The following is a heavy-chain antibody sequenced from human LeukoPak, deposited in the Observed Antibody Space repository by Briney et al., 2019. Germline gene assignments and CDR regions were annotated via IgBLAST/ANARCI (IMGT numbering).Heavy chain of an antibody. CDR2: INHSGST. D-gene: IGHD2-2*02. CDR3: ARGKAYCSSTNCYRDYYYYFMDV. J-gene: IGHJ6*03. V-gene: IGHV4-34*01. Sequence: PSETLSLTCAVYGGSFSGYYWSWIRQPPGKGLEWIAEINHSGSTNYNPSLKSRVTISVDTSKNQFSLKLSSVTAADTAVYYCARGKAYCSSTNCYRDYYYYFMDVWGKGTTVTVSS. CDR1: GGSFSGYY.